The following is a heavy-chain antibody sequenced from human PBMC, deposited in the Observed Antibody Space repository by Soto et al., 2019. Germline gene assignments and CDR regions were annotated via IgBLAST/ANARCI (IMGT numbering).Heavy chain of an antibody. Sequence: GGSLRLSCGGSGFTFGSYAMTWVRQAPGKGLELVSTTRSNGEYTYYSNSVKGRFTVSRDNSKNTLYLEMSSLRAEDTAVYYCAKDSKSVEVSAARLDGMDVWCQGTTVTVSS. V-gene: IGHV3-23*01. CDR2: TRSNGEYT. D-gene: IGHD2-2*01. J-gene: IGHJ6*02. CDR3: AKDSKSVEVSAARLDGMDV. CDR1: GFTFGSYA.